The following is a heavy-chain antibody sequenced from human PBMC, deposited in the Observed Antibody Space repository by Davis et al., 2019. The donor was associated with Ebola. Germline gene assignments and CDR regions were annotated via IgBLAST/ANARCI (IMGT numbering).Heavy chain of an antibody. CDR2: IIPILGIA. J-gene: IGHJ4*02. CDR1: GGTFSSYA. V-gene: IGHV1-69*04. D-gene: IGHD6-6*01. Sequence: AASVKVSCKASGGTFSSYAISWVRQAPGQGLEWMGRIIPILGIANYAQKFQGRVTITADKSTSTAYMELSSLRSEDTAVYYCARSIAARPPDYWGQGTLVTVSS. CDR3: ARSIAARPPDY.